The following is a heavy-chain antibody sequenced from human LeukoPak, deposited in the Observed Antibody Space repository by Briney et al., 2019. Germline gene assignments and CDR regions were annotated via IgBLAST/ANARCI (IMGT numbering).Heavy chain of an antibody. J-gene: IGHJ6*03. D-gene: IGHD3-9*01. CDR2: ISGSGGST. Sequence: GGSLRLSCAASGFTFSSHAMSWVRQAPGKGLEWVSSISGSGGSTYYADSVKGRFTISRDNSKNTLYLQINSLRAEDTAVYYCAKQGRDWLRDYYYYMDVWGKGTTVTISS. V-gene: IGHV3-23*01. CDR3: AKQGRDWLRDYYYYMDV. CDR1: GFTFSSHA.